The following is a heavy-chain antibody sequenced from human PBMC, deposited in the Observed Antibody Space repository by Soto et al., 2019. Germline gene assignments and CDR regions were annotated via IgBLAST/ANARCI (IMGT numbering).Heavy chain of an antibody. V-gene: IGHV3-21*01. CDR2: ISSSSSYI. CDR3: GRGERGARHFDY. J-gene: IGHJ4*02. D-gene: IGHD1-26*01. CDR1: GFTFSSYS. Sequence: EVQLVESGGGLVKPGGSLRLSCAASGFTFSSYSMNWVRQAPGKGLEWVSSISSSSSYIYYADSVKGRFTISRDNAKNPMYLQMDMPRGEGTGVCYSGRGERGARHFDYWGQGTLVTVSS.